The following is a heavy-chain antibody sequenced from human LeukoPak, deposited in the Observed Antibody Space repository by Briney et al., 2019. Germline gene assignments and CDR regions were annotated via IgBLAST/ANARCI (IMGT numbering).Heavy chain of an antibody. CDR3: ARVELYGTRPDY. V-gene: IGHV3-33*01. J-gene: IGHJ4*02. CDR1: GFTFSSYG. CDR2: IWYDGSNK. Sequence: GGSLRLSCAASGFTFSSYGMHWVRQAPGKGLEWVAVIWYDGSNKYYADSVKGRFTISRDNSKNTLYLQMNSLRAEDTAVYYCARVELYGTRPDYWGQGTLVSVSS. D-gene: IGHD4-17*01.